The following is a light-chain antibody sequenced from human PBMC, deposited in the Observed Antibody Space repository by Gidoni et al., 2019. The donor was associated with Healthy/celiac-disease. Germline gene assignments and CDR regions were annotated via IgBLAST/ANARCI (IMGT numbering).Light chain of an antibody. CDR3: QAWDSSTPYVV. V-gene: IGLV3-1*01. CDR2: QDS. CDR1: NVGDKY. Sequence: SYELTQPHSVSVSPGQTASITCSGDNVGDKYACWYQQKPGQSPVLVIYQDSKRPSGIPERFSGSNSGNTATLTISGTQAMDEADYYCQAWDSSTPYVVFGGGTKLTVL. J-gene: IGLJ2*01.